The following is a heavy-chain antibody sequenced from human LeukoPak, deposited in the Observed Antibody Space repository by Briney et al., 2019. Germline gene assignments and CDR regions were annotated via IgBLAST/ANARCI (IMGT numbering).Heavy chain of an antibody. J-gene: IGHJ6*03. V-gene: IGHV4-34*01. CDR2: INHSRST. CDR1: GFIFSSFS. D-gene: IGHD4-11*01. Sequence: GSLRLSCAASGFIFSSFSMNWVRQPPGKGLEWIGEINHSRSTNYNPSLKSRVTISVDTSKNHFSLKLSSVTAADTAVYYCARDSNGYYYNYMDVWGKGTTVTVSS. CDR3: ARDSNGYYYNYMDV.